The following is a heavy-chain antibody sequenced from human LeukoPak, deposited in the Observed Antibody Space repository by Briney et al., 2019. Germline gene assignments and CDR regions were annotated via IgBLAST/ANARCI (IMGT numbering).Heavy chain of an antibody. CDR1: GYTFTSYD. J-gene: IGHJ6*02. V-gene: IGHV1-18*01. CDR2: ISAYNGNT. D-gene: IGHD2-2*01. Sequence: ASVKVSCKASGYTFTSYDINWVRQAPGQGLGWMGWISAYNGNTNYAQKLQGRVTMTTDTSTSTAYMELRSLRSDDTAVYYCARDRRIGYCSSTSCLSEDAGANYYGMDVWGQGTTVTVSS. CDR3: ARDRRIGYCSSTSCLSEDAGANYYGMDV.